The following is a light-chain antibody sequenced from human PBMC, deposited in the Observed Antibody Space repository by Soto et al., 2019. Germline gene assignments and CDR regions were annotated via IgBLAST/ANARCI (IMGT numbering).Light chain of an antibody. CDR1: SSDVGHSNH. V-gene: IGLV2-14*03. J-gene: IGLJ1*01. CDR2: GVT. CDR3: QTLDSSLNVYV. Sequence: QSALTQPASVSGSPGQSITISCTGSSSDVGHSNHVSWYQQHPGKAPKLIIYGVTNRPSGISNRFSGSKSGTSASLAITGLQAEDEADYYCQTLDSSLNVYVFGPGTKLTVL.